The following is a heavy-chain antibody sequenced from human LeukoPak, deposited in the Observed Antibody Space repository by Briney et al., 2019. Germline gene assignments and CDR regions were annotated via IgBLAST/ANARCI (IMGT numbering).Heavy chain of an antibody. CDR2: ISYDGSNK. Sequence: PGGSLRLSCAASGFTFSSYGMHWVRQAPGKGLEWVAVISYDGSNKYYADSVKGRFTISRDNSKNTLYLQMNSLRAEDTAVYYCAKTLMARAWVSWGQGTLVTVSS. D-gene: IGHD3-10*01. CDR1: GFTFSSYG. J-gene: IGHJ5*02. V-gene: IGHV3-30*18. CDR3: AKTLMARAWVS.